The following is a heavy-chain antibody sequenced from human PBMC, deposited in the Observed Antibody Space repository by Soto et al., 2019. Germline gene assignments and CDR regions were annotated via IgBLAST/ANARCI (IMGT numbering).Heavy chain of an antibody. CDR1: GFTFRNYW. CDR2: IKQDGTEK. D-gene: IGHD5-12*01. V-gene: IGHV3-7*01. CDR3: ASVAI. J-gene: IGHJ4*02. Sequence: ESGGGLVQPGGSLRLSCAASGFTFRNYWMSWVRQAPGKGLEWVANIKQDGTEKNYVDSVRGRFTISRDNAKNSLDLQMNSLTAEDTAVYYCASVAIWGQGTLVTVSS.